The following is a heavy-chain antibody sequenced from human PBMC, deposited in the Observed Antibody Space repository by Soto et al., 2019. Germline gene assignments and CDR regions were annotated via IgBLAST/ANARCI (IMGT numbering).Heavy chain of an antibody. CDR3: ASRDPGTSVDY. CDR2: IYRTGST. CDR1: GGSFTSNNW. J-gene: IGHJ4*02. Sequence: XATLDLTCAVSGGSFTSNNWWAWVRQPPGQGLEWIGEIYRTGSTNYNPSLKSRVTISLDKSENQFSLKVTSLTAADTAVYYCASRDPGTSVDYWGQGTLVTVSS. D-gene: IGHD1-7*01. V-gene: IGHV4-4*02.